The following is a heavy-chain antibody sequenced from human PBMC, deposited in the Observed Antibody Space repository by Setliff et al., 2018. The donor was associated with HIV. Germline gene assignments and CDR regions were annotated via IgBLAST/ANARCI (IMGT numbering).Heavy chain of an antibody. CDR1: GFTFSNFW. J-gene: IGHJ6*03. V-gene: IGHV3-7*03. CDR3: ARIQYDSSGYYLGSSNYYYYHMDV. Sequence: GGSLRLSCATSGFTFSNFWMTWVRQAPGKGLEWVANIKEDGSEKYYADSVKGRFTISRDNSKNTLYLQMNSLRAEDTAVYYCARIQYDSSGYYLGSSNYYYYHMDVWGKGTTVTVSS. D-gene: IGHD3-22*01. CDR2: IKEDGSEK.